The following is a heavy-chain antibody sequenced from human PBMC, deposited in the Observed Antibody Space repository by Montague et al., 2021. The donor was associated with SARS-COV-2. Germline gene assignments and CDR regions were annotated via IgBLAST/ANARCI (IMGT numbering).Heavy chain of an antibody. CDR1: GFSPRTGVVG. D-gene: IGHD4-17*01. CDR3: AYFSTTVSTGYFDP. V-gene: IGHV2-5*04. J-gene: IGHJ5*02. CDR2: IYWNXDD. Sequence: PALVKPTQTLTPPCSFSGFSPRTGVVGVGWFRQPPEKALEWLALIYWNXDDRYTPSLRTRLTITKDISNNQLALIMTNMDPVDTGTYYCAYFSTTVSTGYFDPWGPGHRVTVSS.